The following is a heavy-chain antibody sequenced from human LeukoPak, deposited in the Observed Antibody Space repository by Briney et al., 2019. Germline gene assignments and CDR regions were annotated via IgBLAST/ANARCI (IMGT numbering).Heavy chain of an antibody. Sequence: SETLSLTCAVYGGSFSGYYWSWIRQPPGKGLEWIGEINHSGSTNYNPSLKSRVTISVDTSKNQFSLKLSSVTAADTAVYYCARLLRDRRWLQPDYWGQGTLVTVPS. V-gene: IGHV4-34*01. D-gene: IGHD5-24*01. J-gene: IGHJ4*02. CDR2: INHSGST. CDR1: GGSFSGYY. CDR3: ARLLRDRRWLQPDY.